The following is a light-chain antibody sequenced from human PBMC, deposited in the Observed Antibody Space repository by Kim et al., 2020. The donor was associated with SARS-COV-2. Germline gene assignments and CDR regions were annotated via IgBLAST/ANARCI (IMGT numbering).Light chain of an antibody. Sequence: GQSITIPCTGTSSDVGGYKYVSWYQQYPGKAPKLMIYDDSNRPSGISNRFSGSKSGNTASLTISGLQAEDEADYYCSSYTSSGTGVFGTGTKVTVL. CDR2: DDS. CDR3: SSYTSSGTGV. CDR1: SSDVGGYKY. J-gene: IGLJ1*01. V-gene: IGLV2-14*03.